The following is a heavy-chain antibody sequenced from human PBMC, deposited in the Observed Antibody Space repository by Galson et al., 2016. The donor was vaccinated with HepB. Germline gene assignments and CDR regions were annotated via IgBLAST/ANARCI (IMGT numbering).Heavy chain of an antibody. V-gene: IGHV3-30*18. Sequence: SLRLSCAASGFTFSVYGMHWVRQAPGKGLEWVAVISYDRSKTNYADSVKGRFTVSRDTSKNTLYLQMNSLRPEDTAVYYCAKPGVGFYYSDNSNYYLDSWGQGTLVTVSS. CDR3: AKPGVGFYYSDNSNYYLDS. CDR1: GFTFSVYG. J-gene: IGHJ4*02. D-gene: IGHD3-22*01. CDR2: ISYDRSKT.